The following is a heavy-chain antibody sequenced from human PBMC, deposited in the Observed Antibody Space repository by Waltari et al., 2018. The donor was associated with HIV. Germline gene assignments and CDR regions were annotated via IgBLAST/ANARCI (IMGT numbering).Heavy chain of an antibody. CDR1: GYSISGGYY. D-gene: IGHD6-19*01. CDR2: IYHSGST. Sequence: QVQLQESGPGLVEPSETLSLTCAVSGYSISGGYYWDWVRQPPGKGLEWIGSIYHSGSTYYNPSLKSRVIISVDTSKNQFSLRLNSVTAADTAVYYCARRVVAGTNWFDPWGQGTLVTVPS. CDR3: ARRVVAGTNWFDP. J-gene: IGHJ5*02. V-gene: IGHV4-38-2*01.